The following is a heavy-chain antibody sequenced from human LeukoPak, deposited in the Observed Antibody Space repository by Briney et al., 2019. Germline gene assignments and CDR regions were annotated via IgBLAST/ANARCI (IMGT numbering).Heavy chain of an antibody. CDR1: GFTFSSYA. CDR2: ISYDGSNK. J-gene: IGHJ4*02. V-gene: IGHV3-30*04. CDR3: ANHPGDY. Sequence: GGSLRLSCSASGFTFSSYAMHWVRQAPGKGLEWVAVISYDGSNKYYADSVKGRFTISRDNSKNTLYLQMNSLRAEDTAVYYCANHPGDYWGQGTLVTVSS.